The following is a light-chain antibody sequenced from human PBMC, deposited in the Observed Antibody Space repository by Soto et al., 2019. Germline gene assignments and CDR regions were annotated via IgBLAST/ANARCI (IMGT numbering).Light chain of an antibody. CDR1: QSVSNNY. V-gene: IGKV3-20*01. J-gene: IGKJ1*01. CDR2: GAS. CDR3: QQYGSSGT. Sequence: EIVLTQSPCTLSQSAGERATLSCGASQSVSNNYLAWYQQKPGQAPRLLIYGASNRATGLPDRFSGSASGTDFTLTISRLEHEDFAVYYCQQYGSSGTFGQGTKVDIK.